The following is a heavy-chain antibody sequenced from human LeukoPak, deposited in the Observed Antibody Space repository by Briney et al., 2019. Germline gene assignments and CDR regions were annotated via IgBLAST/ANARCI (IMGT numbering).Heavy chain of an antibody. CDR1: GFTFSSYE. J-gene: IGHJ6*04. CDR2: ISSSGSTI. CDR3: AELGITMIGGV. Sequence: PGGSLRLSCAASGFTFSSYEMNWVRQAPGKGLEGVSYISSSGSTIYYADSVKGRFTISRDNAKNSLYLQMNSLRAQDTAVYYCAELGITMIGGVCGKPTTVTTSS. D-gene: IGHD3-10*02. V-gene: IGHV3-48*03.